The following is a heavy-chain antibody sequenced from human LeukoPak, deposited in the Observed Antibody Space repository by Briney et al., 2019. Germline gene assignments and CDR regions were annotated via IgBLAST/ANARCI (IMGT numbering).Heavy chain of an antibody. Sequence: GGSLRLSCAASGFTFDDYAMYWVRQAPGKGLEWVSGISWNSGSIGYADSVKGRFTISRDNAKNSLYLQMNSLRAEDTALYYCAKGNYDISTGFDYWGQGTLVTVSS. CDR3: AKGNYDISTGFDY. CDR2: ISWNSGSI. D-gene: IGHD3-9*01. V-gene: IGHV3-9*01. J-gene: IGHJ4*02. CDR1: GFTFDDYA.